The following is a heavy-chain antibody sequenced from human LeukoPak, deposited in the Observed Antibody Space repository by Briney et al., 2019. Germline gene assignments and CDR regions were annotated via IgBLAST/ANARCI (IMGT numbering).Heavy chain of an antibody. Sequence: GGSLRLSCAASGFTFSTYEMNWVRQAPGKGLEWVSYISGTGTTIYYADSVKGRFTISRDNAKNSLSLQMNSLRVEDTAVYYCARGGCSDGSYHDYWGQGTLVTVSS. CDR1: GFTFSTYE. CDR3: ARGGCSDGSYHDY. J-gene: IGHJ4*02. D-gene: IGHD2-15*01. V-gene: IGHV3-48*03. CDR2: ISGTGTTI.